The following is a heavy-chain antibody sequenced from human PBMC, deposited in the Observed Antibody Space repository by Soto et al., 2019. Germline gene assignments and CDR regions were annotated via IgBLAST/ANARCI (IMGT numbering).Heavy chain of an antibody. Sequence: SETLSLTCAVSGGSISSSNWWSWVRQPPGKGLEWIGEIYHSGSTNYNPSLKSRVTISVDTSKNQFSLKLSSVTAADTAVYYCARSSQLVAYCGGDCYRHYYYYGMDVWGQGPTLTF. CDR3: ARSSQLVAYCGGDCYRHYYYYGMDV. CDR1: GGSISSSNW. J-gene: IGHJ6*02. D-gene: IGHD2-21*02. CDR2: IYHSGST. V-gene: IGHV4-4*02.